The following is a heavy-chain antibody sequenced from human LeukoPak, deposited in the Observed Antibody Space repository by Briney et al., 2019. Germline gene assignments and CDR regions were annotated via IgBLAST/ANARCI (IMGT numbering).Heavy chain of an antibody. CDR3: ARSLEAYYYDSSGYYPVGWFDP. CDR1: GGTFSSYA. CDR2: IIPILGIA. V-gene: IGHV1-69*04. D-gene: IGHD3-22*01. J-gene: IGHJ5*02. Sequence: ASVKVSCKSCGGTFSSYAIRWVRQAPGQGLEWMGRIIPILGIANYAQKFQGRVTITADKSTSTAYMELSSLRSEDTAVYYCARSLEAYYYDSSGYYPVGWFDPWGQGPLVTVSS.